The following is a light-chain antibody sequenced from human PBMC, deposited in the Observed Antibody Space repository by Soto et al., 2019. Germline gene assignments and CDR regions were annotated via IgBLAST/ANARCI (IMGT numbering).Light chain of an antibody. Sequence: IHPASGCESPGQSVAIACTGTISDVGGYNYVSWYQQHPGKAPKLMIYEVNKRPSGVPDRFSASKSANTASLTVSGLQAEDEADYYCSSYAGSSNVFGTGTKGTVL. CDR3: SSYAGSSNV. CDR2: EVN. J-gene: IGLJ1*01. CDR1: ISDVGGYNY. V-gene: IGLV2-8*01.